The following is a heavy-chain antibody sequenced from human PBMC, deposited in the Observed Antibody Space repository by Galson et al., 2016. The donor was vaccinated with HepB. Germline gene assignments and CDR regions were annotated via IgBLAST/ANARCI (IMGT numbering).Heavy chain of an antibody. V-gene: IGHV3-11*04. J-gene: IGHJ4*02. CDR3: ARDRRYSGSDWLRSGDS. Sequence: SLRLSCAASGFTFDDYYMTWIRQAPGSGLQWIANMSPTGTSISYADFVKGRFTISRDNGKNLLYLQMHNLRAEDTAVYCCARDRRYSGSDWLRSGDSWGQGTLVSVSS. CDR2: MSPTGTSI. D-gene: IGHD5-12*01. CDR1: GFTFDDYY.